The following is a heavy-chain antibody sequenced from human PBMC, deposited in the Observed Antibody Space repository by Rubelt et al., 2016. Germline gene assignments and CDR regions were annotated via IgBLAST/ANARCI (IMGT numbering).Heavy chain of an antibody. Sequence: EINHSGSTNYNPSLKSRVTISVDTSKNQFSLKLSSVTAADTAVYYCARHDSSGIAAAGGEKYYFDYWGQGTLVTVSS. CDR3: ARHDSSGIAAAGGEKYYFDY. CDR2: INHSGST. D-gene: IGHD6-13*01. J-gene: IGHJ4*02. V-gene: IGHV4-34*01.